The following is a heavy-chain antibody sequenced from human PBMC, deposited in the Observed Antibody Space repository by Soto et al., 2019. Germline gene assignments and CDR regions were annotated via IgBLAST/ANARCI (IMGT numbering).Heavy chain of an antibody. Sequence: AGGSLRLSCAASGFAFSSYAMHWVRQAPGKGLEWVAVISYDGSNKYYADSVKGRFTISRDNSKNTLYLQMNSLRAEDTAVYYCATQSPRYDSSGGGFDYWGQGTLVTVSS. D-gene: IGHD3-22*01. V-gene: IGHV3-30-3*01. CDR2: ISYDGSNK. J-gene: IGHJ4*02. CDR1: GFAFSSYA. CDR3: ATQSPRYDSSGGGFDY.